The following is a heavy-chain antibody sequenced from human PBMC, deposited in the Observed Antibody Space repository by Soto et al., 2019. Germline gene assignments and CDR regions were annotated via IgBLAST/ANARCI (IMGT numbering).Heavy chain of an antibody. CDR1: GFTFISYA. D-gene: IGHD3-16*01. Sequence: QVQLVESGGGVVQPGRSLRLSCAASGFTFISYAMHWVRQATGKGLAWVAVISYDGSNKYYADSVKGRFTISRDNSKNTRYLQRNSLSAKDTDVYYCARDGTGGFDYWGQGTLVTVSS. V-gene: IGHV3-30-3*01. CDR2: ISYDGSNK. J-gene: IGHJ4*02. CDR3: ARDGTGGFDY.